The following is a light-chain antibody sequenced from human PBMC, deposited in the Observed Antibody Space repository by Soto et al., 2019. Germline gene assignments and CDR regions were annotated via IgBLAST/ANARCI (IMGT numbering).Light chain of an antibody. CDR3: QQYDSYWT. CDR1: QSMSSR. V-gene: IGKV1-5*01. J-gene: IGKJ1*01. CDR2: DAS. Sequence: DIQLTQSPSFLSASVGDRVTITFRASQSMSSRLAWYQQKPGKAPKFLIYDASSLESGVPSRFSGSGSGTEFTLTISSLQPDDFATYYCQQYDSYWTFGQGTKVDIK.